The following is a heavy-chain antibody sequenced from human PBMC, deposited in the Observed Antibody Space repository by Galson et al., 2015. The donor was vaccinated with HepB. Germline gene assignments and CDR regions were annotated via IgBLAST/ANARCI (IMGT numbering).Heavy chain of an antibody. V-gene: IGHV1-18*04. J-gene: IGHJ3*02. Sequence: SVKVSCKASGYTFTSYGISWVRQAPGQGLEWMGWISAYNGNTNYAQKLQGRVTMTTDTSTSTAYMELRSLRSDDTAVYYCARGTWILGGSYWADAFDIWGQGTMVTVSS. CDR3: ARGTWILGGSYWADAFDI. CDR1: GYTFTSYG. CDR2: ISAYNGNT. D-gene: IGHD1-26*01.